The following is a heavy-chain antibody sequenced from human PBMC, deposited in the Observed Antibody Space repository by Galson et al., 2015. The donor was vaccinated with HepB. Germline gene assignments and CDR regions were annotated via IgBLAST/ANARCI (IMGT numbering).Heavy chain of an antibody. Sequence: SLRLSCAASGFTFSSYSMNWVRQAPGKGLEWVSSISSSSSYIYYADSVKGRFTISRDNAKNSLYLQMNSLRAEDTAVYYCARAGVSGIAAAGTPDYWGQGTLVTVSS. D-gene: IGHD6-13*01. V-gene: IGHV3-21*01. CDR1: GFTFSSYS. CDR2: ISSSSSYI. J-gene: IGHJ4*02. CDR3: ARAGVSGIAAAGTPDY.